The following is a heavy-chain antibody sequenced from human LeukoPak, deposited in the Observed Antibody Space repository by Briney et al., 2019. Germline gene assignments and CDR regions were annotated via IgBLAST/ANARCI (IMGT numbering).Heavy chain of an antibody. D-gene: IGHD2-2*01. J-gene: IGHJ4*02. CDR3: AKSFRSTSLDY. Sequence: PGGSLRLSCAASGFTFNKYAMYWVRQAPGKGLEWVSAIIESGESTYYTDSVKGRFTISRDNSKNTLYLQMNSLRAGDTAVYYCAKSFRSTSLDYWGQGTLVTVSS. CDR2: IIESGEST. CDR1: GFTFNKYA. V-gene: IGHV3-23*01.